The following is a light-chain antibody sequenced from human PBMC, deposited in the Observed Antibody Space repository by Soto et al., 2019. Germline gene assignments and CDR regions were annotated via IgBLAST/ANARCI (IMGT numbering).Light chain of an antibody. CDR2: GAS. Sequence: IVLTHSPGILSLSPWERATLSCRASQSVISNYLAWYQQKPGQAPRLLIYGASSRATGIPDRFSGSGSGTDFTLTISRLEPEDFAVYYCQQYGSSPRKFGQGTKVDIK. CDR1: QSVISNY. J-gene: IGKJ1*01. CDR3: QQYGSSPRK. V-gene: IGKV3-20*01.